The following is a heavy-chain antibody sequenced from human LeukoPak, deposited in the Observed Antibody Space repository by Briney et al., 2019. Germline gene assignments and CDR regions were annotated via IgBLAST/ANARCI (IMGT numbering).Heavy chain of an antibody. CDR1: GGTFSSYA. CDR2: IIPIFGTA. V-gene: IGHV1-69*13. CDR3: ARGKDTAMVSNYYYGMDV. J-gene: IGHJ6*02. D-gene: IGHD5-18*01. Sequence: ASVKVSCKASGGTFSSYAISWVRQAPGQGLEWMGGIIPIFGTANYAQKFQGRVTITADESTSTAYMELSSLRSEDTAVYYCARGKDTAMVSNYYYGMDVWGQGTTVTVSS.